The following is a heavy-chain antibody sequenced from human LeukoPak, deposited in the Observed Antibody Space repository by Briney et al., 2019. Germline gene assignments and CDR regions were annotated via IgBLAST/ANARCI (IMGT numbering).Heavy chain of an antibody. Sequence: ASVKVSCKAFGYTFTSNYMHWVRQAPGQGPEWMGVISPSGGSTTYAQKFQGRVTLTRDMSTSTDYLELSSLRSEDTAVYYCAKSPFGSGISRSYFFDYWGQGTLVTVSS. J-gene: IGHJ4*02. CDR1: GYTFTSNY. V-gene: IGHV1-46*01. CDR2: ISPSGGST. D-gene: IGHD3-10*01. CDR3: AKSPFGSGISRSYFFDY.